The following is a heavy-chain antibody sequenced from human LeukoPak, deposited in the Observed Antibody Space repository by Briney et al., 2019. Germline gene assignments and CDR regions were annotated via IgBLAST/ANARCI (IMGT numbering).Heavy chain of an antibody. CDR1: GGSFSGYY. CDR2: INHSGST. CDR3: AREGGSNYYDSSGYLH. D-gene: IGHD3-22*01. V-gene: IGHV4-34*01. Sequence: SETLSLTCAVYGGSFSGYYWSWIRQPPGKGLEWIGEINHSGSTNYNPSLKSRVTISVDTSKNQFSLKLSSVTAADTAVYYCAREGGSNYYDSSGYLHSGQGTLVTVSS. J-gene: IGHJ4*02.